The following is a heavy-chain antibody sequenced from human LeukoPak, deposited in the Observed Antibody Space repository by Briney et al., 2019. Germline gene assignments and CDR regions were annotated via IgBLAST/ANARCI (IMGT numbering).Heavy chain of an antibody. V-gene: IGHV3-73*01. CDR3: TREYCSSTSCYNY. J-gene: IGHJ4*02. CDR2: IRSKANSYAT. D-gene: IGHD2-2*02. CDR1: GFTFSGSA. Sequence: QAGGSLRLSCAASGFTFSGSAMHWVRQASGKGLEWVGSIRSKANSYATAYAASVKGRFTISRDDSKNTAYLQMNSLKTEDTAVYYCTREYCSSTSCYNYWGQGTLVTVSS.